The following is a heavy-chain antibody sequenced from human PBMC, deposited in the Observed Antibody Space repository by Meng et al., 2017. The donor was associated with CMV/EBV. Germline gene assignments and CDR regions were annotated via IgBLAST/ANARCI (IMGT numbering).Heavy chain of an antibody. Sequence: GGSLRLSCAASGFTFSSYSMNWVRQAPGKGLEWVSYISSSSSTIYYADSVKGRFTISRDNAKNSLYLQMNSLRAGDTAVYYCARDSRLWSNYYYYGMDVWGQGTTVTVSS. D-gene: IGHD4/OR15-4a*01. CDR2: ISSSSSTI. J-gene: IGHJ6*02. CDR3: ARDSRLWSNYYYYGMDV. CDR1: GFTFSSYS. V-gene: IGHV3-48*04.